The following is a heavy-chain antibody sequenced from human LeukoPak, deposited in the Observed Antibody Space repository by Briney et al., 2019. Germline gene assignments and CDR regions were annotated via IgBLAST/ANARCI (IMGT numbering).Heavy chain of an antibody. CDR1: GYTFTSYY. D-gene: IGHD6-13*01. J-gene: IGHJ4*02. CDR2: INPSGGST. Sequence: GASVKVSCKASGYTFTSYYMHWLRQAPGQGLEWMGIINPSGGSTSYAQKFQGRVTMTTDTSTSTAYMELRSLRSDDTAVYYCARNSSSSWYVDYWGQGTLVTVSS. V-gene: IGHV1-46*01. CDR3: ARNSSSSWYVDY.